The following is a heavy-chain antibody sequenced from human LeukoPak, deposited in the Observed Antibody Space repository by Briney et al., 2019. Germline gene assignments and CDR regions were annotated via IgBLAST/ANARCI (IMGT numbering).Heavy chain of an antibody. CDR2: IYHSGST. CDR1: GGSISSGGYY. V-gene: IGHV4-30-2*01. D-gene: IGHD2-2*01. Sequence: SQNLSLTCTVSGGSISSGGYYWSWIRQPPGKGLEWIGYIYHSGSTYYNPSLKGRVTISVDRSKNQFSLKLSSVTAADTAVYYCARDRRSGVPAATIAGFDYWGQGTLVTVSS. CDR3: ARDRRSGVPAATIAGFDY. J-gene: IGHJ4*02.